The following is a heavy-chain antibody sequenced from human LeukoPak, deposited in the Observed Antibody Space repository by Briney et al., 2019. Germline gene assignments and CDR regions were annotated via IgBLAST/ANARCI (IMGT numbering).Heavy chain of an antibody. J-gene: IGHJ4*02. CDR1: GFTFSSYA. D-gene: IGHD6-13*01. CDR2: ISYDGSNK. CDR3: AREQQLPPYFDY. V-gene: IGHV3-30*04. Sequence: PGGSLRLSCAASGFTFSSYAMHWVRQAPGKGLEWVAVISYDGSNKYYADSVKGRFTISRDNSKNTLYLQMNSLRAEDTAVYYCAREQQLPPYFDYWGQGTLVTVSS.